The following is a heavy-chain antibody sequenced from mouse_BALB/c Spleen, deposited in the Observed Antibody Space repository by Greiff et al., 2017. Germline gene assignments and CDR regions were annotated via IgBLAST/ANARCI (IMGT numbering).Heavy chain of an antibody. CDR3: GWVGPYLDY. Sequence: VQLQQSGAELAKPGASVKMSCKASGYTFTSYWMHWVKQRPGQGLEWIGYINPSTGYTEYNQKFKDKATLTADKSSSTAYMQLSSLTSEDSAVYYCGWVGPYLDYWGQGTTLTVSS. J-gene: IGHJ2*01. CDR1: GYTFTSYW. V-gene: IGHV1-7*01. CDR2: INPSTGYT. D-gene: IGHD4-1*01.